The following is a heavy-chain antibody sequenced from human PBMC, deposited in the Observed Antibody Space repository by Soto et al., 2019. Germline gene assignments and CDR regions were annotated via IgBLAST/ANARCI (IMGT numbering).Heavy chain of an antibody. CDR2: IKQDGSEK. CDR3: TTNRAKFDT. CDR1: GLTFTTYW. J-gene: IGHJ5*02. V-gene: IGHV3-7*01. Sequence: EVQLVESGGGLVQPGGSLRLSCVASGLTFTTYWMTWVRQAPGKGLEWVANIKQDGSEKYYVDSVKGRFTISRDDAENSLYQQMNNLRAEDTVVYYCTTNRAKFDTWGQGTPVTVSS. D-gene: IGHD1-26*01.